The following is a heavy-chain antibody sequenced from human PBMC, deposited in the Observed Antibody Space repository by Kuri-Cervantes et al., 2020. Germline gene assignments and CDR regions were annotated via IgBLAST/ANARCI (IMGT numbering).Heavy chain of an antibody. J-gene: IGHJ6*02. CDR3: ARGAEGVWWLISTSHEYGMDV. CDR2: MNPNSGNT. Sequence: ASVKVSCKASGYTFTSYDINWVRQATGQGLEWMGWMNPNSGNTGYAQKFQGRVTMITDTSTSTAYMELRSLRSDDTAVYYCARGAEGVWWLISTSHEYGMDVWGQGTTVTVSS. CDR1: GYTFTSYD. D-gene: IGHD5-12*01. V-gene: IGHV1-8*01.